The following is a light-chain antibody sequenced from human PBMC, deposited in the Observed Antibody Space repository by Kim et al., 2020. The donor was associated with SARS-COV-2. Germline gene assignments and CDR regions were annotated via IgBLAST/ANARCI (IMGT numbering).Light chain of an antibody. CDR1: QSVSSSY. CDR2: GAS. V-gene: IGKV3-20*01. CDR3: HQYGGSPNT. Sequence: LSPEERATLSCRASQSVSSSYLAWYQHQPGQAPRLLIDGASSRATGIPDRFSGSGSGTDFTLNISRLEPEDFAVYYCHQYGGSPNTFGQGTKLEI. J-gene: IGKJ2*01.